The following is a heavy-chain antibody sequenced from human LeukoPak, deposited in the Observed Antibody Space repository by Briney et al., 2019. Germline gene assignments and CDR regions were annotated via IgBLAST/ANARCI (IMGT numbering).Heavy chain of an antibody. Sequence: GASVKVSCKVSGYTLTELSIHWVRQAPGRGLECMGGFDPEDGETIYAQKFQGRVTMTEDTAADTACMELSSLRSEDTAVHYCATLKWTRPRPAATRGPNYYYGMDVWGQGTTVTVSS. V-gene: IGHV1-24*01. CDR1: GYTLTELS. CDR3: ATLKWTRPRPAATRGPNYYYGMDV. CDR2: FDPEDGET. D-gene: IGHD1-26*01. J-gene: IGHJ6*02.